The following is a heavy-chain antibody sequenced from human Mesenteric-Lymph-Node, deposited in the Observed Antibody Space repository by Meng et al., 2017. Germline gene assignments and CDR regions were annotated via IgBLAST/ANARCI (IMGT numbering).Heavy chain of an antibody. V-gene: IGHV3-66*02. Sequence: GESLKISCEVSGFTVSSNYMTWVRQAPGKGLEWVSMIYSGGSTYYADSVRGRFSISRDNSKNTLYLQMNSLRAEDTAVYYCARAIYGDWPPFCYYYYGMDVWGQGTTVTVSS. J-gene: IGHJ6*02. CDR1: GFTVSSNY. CDR2: IYSGGST. CDR3: ARAIYGDWPPFCYYYYGMDV. D-gene: IGHD4-17*01.